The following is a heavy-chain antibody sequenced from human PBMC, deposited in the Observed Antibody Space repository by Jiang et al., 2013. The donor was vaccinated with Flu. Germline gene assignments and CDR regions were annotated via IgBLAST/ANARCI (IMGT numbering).Heavy chain of an antibody. V-gene: IGHV5-51*01. J-gene: IGHJ5*02. CDR2: IYPGDSDT. Sequence: LKISCKGSGYSFSDYWIGWVRQMPGKGPRSGWGVIYPGDSDTRYSPSFQGQVTISADKSITTAYLHWSSLKASDTATYFCARLRGAWFDPWGQGTLVTVSS. CDR1: GYSFSDYW. CDR3: ARLRGAWFDP. D-gene: IGHD3-16*01.